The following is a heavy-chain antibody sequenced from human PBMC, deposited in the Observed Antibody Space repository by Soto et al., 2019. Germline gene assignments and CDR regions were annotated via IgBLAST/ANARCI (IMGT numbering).Heavy chain of an antibody. D-gene: IGHD2-2*01. V-gene: IGHV1-2*02. CDR3: AREAGGSNLAIALLDP. Sequence: ASVKVSCKTSGYFFNDYHMHWERKAPRQGLEWMGWINPKNGDTNYAQKFQDRVTMTRDTSISTVYIELSRLTSDDTAVYYCAREAGGSNLAIALLDPWGPETLLTVSS. CDR2: INPKNGDT. J-gene: IGHJ5*01. CDR1: GYFFNDYH.